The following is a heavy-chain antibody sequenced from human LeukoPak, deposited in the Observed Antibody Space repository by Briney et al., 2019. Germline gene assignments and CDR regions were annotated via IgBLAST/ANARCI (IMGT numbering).Heavy chain of an antibody. CDR3: ARGEEMATAVDY. Sequence: SETLSLTWAVYGGSFSGYYWSWIRQPQGKGLEWIGEINHSGSTNYNPSLKSRVTISVDTSKNQFSLKLSSVTAADTAVYYCARGEEMATAVDYWGQGTLVTVSS. J-gene: IGHJ4*02. CDR1: GGSFSGYY. V-gene: IGHV4-34*01. D-gene: IGHD5-24*01. CDR2: INHSGST.